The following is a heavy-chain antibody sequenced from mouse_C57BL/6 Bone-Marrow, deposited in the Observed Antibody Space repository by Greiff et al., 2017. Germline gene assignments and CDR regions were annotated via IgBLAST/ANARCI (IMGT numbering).Heavy chain of an antibody. J-gene: IGHJ2*01. CDR3: ARCLSWDY. CDR1: GFTFTDYY. CDR2: INPYNGGT. V-gene: IGHV1-19*01. Sequence: VQLQQSGPVLVKPGASVKMSCKASGFTFTDYYMNWVKQSPGKSLEWIGVINPYNGGTSYNQKFKGKATLTVDKSSSTAYMELNSLTSEDSAVYYCARCLSWDYWGQGTTLTVSS.